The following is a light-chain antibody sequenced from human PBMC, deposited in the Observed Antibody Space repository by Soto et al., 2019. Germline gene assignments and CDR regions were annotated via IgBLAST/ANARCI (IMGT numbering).Light chain of an antibody. V-gene: IGKV3-11*01. CDR1: QSVSSY. Sequence: EIVLTQSPATLSLSPGERATLSCRASQSVSSYLAWYQQKPGQAPRLLIYDASNRATGIPARFSGSGSGTAFTITISSLEPDDFAVYYCQQRSNWPPEFTFGPGTKVDIK. CDR3: QQRSNWPPEFT. CDR2: DAS. J-gene: IGKJ3*01.